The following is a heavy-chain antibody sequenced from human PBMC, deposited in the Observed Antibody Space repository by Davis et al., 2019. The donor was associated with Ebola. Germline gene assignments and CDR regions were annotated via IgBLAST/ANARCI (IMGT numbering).Heavy chain of an antibody. D-gene: IGHD2-8*02. J-gene: IGHJ6*02. CDR3: TTALRGYCTGGVCVVDRDV. CDR2: IKRKTDGGTT. CDR1: GFTFSNAW. Sequence: PGGSLTLSCAASGFTFSNAWMSWVRQAPGKGLEWVGRIKRKTDGGTTDYAAPVKGRFTISRDDSKNTLYLQMTSLKTEDTAVDYCTTALRGYCTGGVCVVDRDVWGQGTTVTVSS. V-gene: IGHV3-15*01.